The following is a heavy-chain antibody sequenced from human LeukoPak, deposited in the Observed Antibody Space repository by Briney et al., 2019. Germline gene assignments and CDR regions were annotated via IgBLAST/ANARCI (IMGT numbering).Heavy chain of an antibody. CDR1: GYTFTGYY. CDR2: INPNSGDT. CDR3: AREEGFCRSSSCSAPFDY. J-gene: IGHJ4*02. Sequence: ASVKVSCKASGYTFTGYYMHWVRQAPGQGLEWMGWINPNSGDTIYAQKFQGRVTMTRDTSISTAYMELSRLRSDDTAVYYCAREEGFCRSSSCSAPFDYWGQGTLVTVSS. D-gene: IGHD2-2*01. V-gene: IGHV1-2*02.